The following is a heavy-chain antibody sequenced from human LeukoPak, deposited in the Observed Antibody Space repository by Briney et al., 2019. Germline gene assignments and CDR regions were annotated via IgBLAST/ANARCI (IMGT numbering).Heavy chain of an antibody. Sequence: PSETLSLTCTVSGGSISSSSYYWGWIRQPPGKGLEWIGSIYYSGSTNYNPSLKSRVTISVDTSKNQFSLKLSSVTAADTAVYYCARGPSYRYFDYWGQGTLVTVSS. CDR2: IYYSGST. J-gene: IGHJ4*02. CDR3: ARGPSYRYFDY. CDR1: GGSISSSSYY. D-gene: IGHD1-26*01. V-gene: IGHV4-39*07.